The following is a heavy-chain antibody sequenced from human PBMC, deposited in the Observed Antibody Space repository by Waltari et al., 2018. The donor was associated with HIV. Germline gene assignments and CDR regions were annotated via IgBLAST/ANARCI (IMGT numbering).Heavy chain of an antibody. V-gene: IGHV3-33*01. D-gene: IGHD3-10*01. CDR3: AREGHYYGSGRFGGDY. CDR2: IWYDGSNK. J-gene: IGHJ4*02. CDR1: GFTFSTYG. Sequence: QVQLVESGGGVVQPGRSLRLPGAASGFTFSTYGMHWGRQAPGQGLEWVAGIWYDGSNKYYADSVKGRLTISRDNSKNTVYLQINRLRAEDTAVYYCAREGHYYGSGRFGGDYWGQGTLVTVSS.